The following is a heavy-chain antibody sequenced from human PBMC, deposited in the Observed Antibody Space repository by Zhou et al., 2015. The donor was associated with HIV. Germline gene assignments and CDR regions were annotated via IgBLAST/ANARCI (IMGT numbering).Heavy chain of an antibody. J-gene: IGHJ4*02. D-gene: IGHD3-10*01. CDR3: ARAQLWFGELLSPPLDY. CDR1: GFTFSDFY. V-gene: IGHV3-11*04. Sequence: QVQLVDSGGGLVKPGGSLRLSCAASGFTFSDFYMSWIRQAPGKGLEWVSYISKSGDTIFYTDSVKGRFTISRDNAKNSLYLQMNSLRAEDTAVYYCARAQLWFGELLSPPLDYWGQGTLVTVSS. CDR2: ISKSGDTI.